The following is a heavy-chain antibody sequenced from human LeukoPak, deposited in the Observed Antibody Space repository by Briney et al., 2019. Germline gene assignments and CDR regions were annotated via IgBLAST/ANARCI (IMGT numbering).Heavy chain of an antibody. V-gene: IGHV4-4*07. CDR2: IHTSGST. CDR1: GGSISSYY. Sequence: SETLSLTCTVSGGSISSYYWSWIRQPAGKGLEWIGRIHTSGSTNYNPSLKSRVTISIDTSKNQFSLKLSSVTAADTAMYYCARRVGRWFGERAYYYNYMDVWGKGTTVTISS. CDR3: ARRVGRWFGERAYYYNYMDV. D-gene: IGHD3-10*01. J-gene: IGHJ6*03.